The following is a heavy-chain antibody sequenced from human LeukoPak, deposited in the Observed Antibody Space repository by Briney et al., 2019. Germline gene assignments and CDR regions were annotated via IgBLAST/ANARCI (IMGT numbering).Heavy chain of an antibody. V-gene: IGHV4-30-2*01. CDR1: GGSISSGGYS. CDR3: DRDNGYGLAY. J-gene: IGHJ4*02. D-gene: IGHD3-10*01. CDR2: IYHSGST. Sequence: SQTLSLTCAVSGGSISSGGYSWSWIRQPPGKGLEWIGYIYHSGSTYYNPSLKSRVTISVDRSKNQFSLKLSSVTPAGTAVYYCDRDNGYGLAYWGQGTLVTVSS.